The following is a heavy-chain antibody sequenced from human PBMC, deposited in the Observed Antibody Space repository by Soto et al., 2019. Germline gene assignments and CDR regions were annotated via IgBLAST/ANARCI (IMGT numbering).Heavy chain of an antibody. CDR1: GGTFSSYA. CDR3: ARDHRKLGYNWFDP. V-gene: IGHV1-69*05. CDR2: IIPIFGTA. Sequence: SVKVSCKASGGTFSSYAISWVRQAPGQGLEWMGGIIPIFGTANYAQKFQGRVTMTRDTSTSTVYMELSSLRSEDTAVYYCARDHRKLGYNWFDPWGQGTLVTV. D-gene: IGHD6-13*01. J-gene: IGHJ5*02.